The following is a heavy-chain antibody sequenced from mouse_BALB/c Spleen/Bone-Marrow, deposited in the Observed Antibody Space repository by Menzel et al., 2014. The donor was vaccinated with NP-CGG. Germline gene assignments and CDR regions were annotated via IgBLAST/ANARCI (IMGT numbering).Heavy chain of an antibody. Sequence: QVQLQQSGAELVRPGASVKLSCKASGYTFTSYWINWVKQRPGQGLEWIGNIYPSDSYTNYNQKFKDKATLTVDKSSSTAYMQLGSPTSEDSAVYYCTRSYGSSYEYYFDYWGQGTTLTVFS. J-gene: IGHJ2*01. V-gene: IGHV1-69*02. CDR1: GYTFTSYW. D-gene: IGHD1-1*01. CDR2: IYPSDSYT. CDR3: TRSYGSSYEYYFDY.